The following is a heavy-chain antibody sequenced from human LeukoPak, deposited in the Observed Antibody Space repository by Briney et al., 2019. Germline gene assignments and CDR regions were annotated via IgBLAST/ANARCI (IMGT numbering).Heavy chain of an antibody. V-gene: IGHV3-66*02. CDR3: AGRRVLDASFDY. CDR2: IYSGDNT. CDR1: GFTVSSNE. J-gene: IGHJ4*02. Sequence: GGSLRLSCAASGFTVSSNEMSRVRQAPGRGLEWVSVIYSGDNTYYVESVKGRFTISRDNSKNTLFLQMNRLRAEDTAVYYCAGRRVLDASFDYWGQGTLVTVSS. D-gene: IGHD3-16*01.